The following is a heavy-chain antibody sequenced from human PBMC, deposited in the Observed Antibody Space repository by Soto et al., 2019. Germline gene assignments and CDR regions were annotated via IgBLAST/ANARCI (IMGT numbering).Heavy chain of an antibody. CDR1: GYTFTSYY. CDR3: AREIVVARGASYFDY. CDR2: INPSGGST. J-gene: IGHJ4*02. Sequence: ASVKVSCKASGYTFTSYYMHWVRQAPAQGLEWMGIINPSGGSTSYAQKFQGRFTISRDNAKNSLYLQMNSLRAEDTAVYFCAREIVVARGASYFDYWGPGTLVTVSS. D-gene: IGHD2-2*01. V-gene: IGHV1-46*01.